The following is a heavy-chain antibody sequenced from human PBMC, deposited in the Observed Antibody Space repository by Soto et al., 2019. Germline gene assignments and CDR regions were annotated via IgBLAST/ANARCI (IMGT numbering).Heavy chain of an antibody. D-gene: IGHD3-22*01. V-gene: IGHV3-30-3*01. CDR3: ARDQDYYDSSGSLGY. J-gene: IGHJ4*02. Sequence: GGSLRLSCAASGFTFSSYAMHWVRQAPGKGLEWVAVISYDGSNKYYADSVKGRFTISRDNSKNTLYLQMNSLRAEDTAVYYCARDQDYYDSSGSLGYWGQGTLVTVSS. CDR1: GFTFSSYA. CDR2: ISYDGSNK.